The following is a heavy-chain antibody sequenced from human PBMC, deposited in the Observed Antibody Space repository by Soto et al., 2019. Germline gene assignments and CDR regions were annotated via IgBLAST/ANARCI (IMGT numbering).Heavy chain of an antibody. J-gene: IGHJ4*02. CDR1: GDSVSSNSAD. CDR2: TYYRSKWYN. CDR3: ASAAYYYDSSGYYYYFDY. Sequence: SQNLSLTCAISGDSVSSNSADWNWIRQSPSRGLEWLGRTYYRSKWYNDYAVSVKSGITINPDTSKNQFSLQLNSVTPEDTAVYYCASAAYYYDSSGYYYYFDYWGQGTLVTVSS. D-gene: IGHD3-22*01. V-gene: IGHV6-1*01.